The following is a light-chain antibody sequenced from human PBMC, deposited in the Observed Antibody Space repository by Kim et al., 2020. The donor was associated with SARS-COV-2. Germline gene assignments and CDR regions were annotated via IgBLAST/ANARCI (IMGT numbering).Light chain of an antibody. V-gene: IGLV1-40*01. J-gene: IGLJ2*01. CDR1: SSNIGAGYD. CDR3: QSYDSSLSGSV. CDR2: GNS. Sequence: QGVTIAGTRSSSNIGAGYDVHWYQQLPGPAPKLLIYGNSNRPSGVPDRFSGSKSGTSASLAITGLQAEDEADYYCQSYDSSLSGSVFGGGTQLTVL.